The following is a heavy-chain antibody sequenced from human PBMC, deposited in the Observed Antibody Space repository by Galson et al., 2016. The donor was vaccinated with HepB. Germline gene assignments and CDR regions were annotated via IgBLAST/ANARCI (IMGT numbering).Heavy chain of an antibody. CDR3: ARGERRSHPGRPSAYDDHY. Sequence: SLRLSCAASGFIFSSYEMNWVRQAPGKGLAWASYISSSGSIIFYADPVKGRFTISRDNTKNSLYLQMNGLRAEDTAVYYCARGERRSHPGRPSAYDDHYWGLGTLVTVSS. CDR2: ISSSGSII. V-gene: IGHV3-48*03. J-gene: IGHJ4*02. D-gene: IGHD5-12*01. CDR1: GFIFSSYE.